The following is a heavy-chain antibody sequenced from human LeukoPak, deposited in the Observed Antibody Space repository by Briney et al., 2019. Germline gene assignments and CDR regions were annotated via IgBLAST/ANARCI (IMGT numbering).Heavy chain of an antibody. CDR3: ARVVDYYDSSGPRGWDAFDI. D-gene: IGHD3-22*01. CDR1: GYTFTTYA. Sequence: ASVKVSCKASGYTFTTYAMNWVRQAPGQGLEWMGWINTNSGNPTYAQGFTGRFVFSLDTSVSTAYLQISSLKAEDTAVYYCARVVDYYDSSGPRGWDAFDIWGQGTMVTVSS. J-gene: IGHJ3*02. CDR2: INTNSGNP. V-gene: IGHV7-4-1*02.